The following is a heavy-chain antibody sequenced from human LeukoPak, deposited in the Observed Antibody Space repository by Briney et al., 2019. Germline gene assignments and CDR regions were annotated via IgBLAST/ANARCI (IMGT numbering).Heavy chain of an antibody. CDR3: AKGGRSSGLGFDY. D-gene: IGHD3-22*01. CDR2: ISYDGRNK. Sequence: PGGSLRLSCAASGFTFSSYNMHWVRQAPGKGLEWVAVISYDGRNKYYADFVKGRFTISRDNSKNTLYLQMNSLRAEDTAVYYCAKGGRSSGLGFDYWGQGTLVTVSS. V-gene: IGHV3-30-3*02. CDR1: GFTFSSYN. J-gene: IGHJ4*02.